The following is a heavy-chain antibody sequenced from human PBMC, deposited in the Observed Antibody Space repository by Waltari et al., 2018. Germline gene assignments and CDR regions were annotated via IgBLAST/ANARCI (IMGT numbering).Heavy chain of an antibody. CDR1: GYTFTSYA. J-gene: IGHJ3*02. D-gene: IGHD6-19*01. CDR2: INAGNGNT. CDR3: ANGPPAFGYTSEDAFDI. Sequence: QVQLVQSGAEVKKPGASVKVSCKASGYTFTSYAMHWVRQAPGQRLEWMGWINAGNGNTKYSQKFQGRVTITRDTSASTAYMELSSLRAEDTAMYYCANGPPAFGYTSEDAFDIWGQGTMVTVSS. V-gene: IGHV1-3*01.